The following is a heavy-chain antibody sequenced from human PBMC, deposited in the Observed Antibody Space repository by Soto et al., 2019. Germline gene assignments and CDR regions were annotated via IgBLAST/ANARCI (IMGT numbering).Heavy chain of an antibody. CDR1: GGSISSYY. V-gene: IGHV4-59*08. CDR3: ARRWFYSGCDY. J-gene: IGHJ4*02. Sequence: SETLSLTCTVSGGSISSYYWSWIRQPPGKGLEWIEYIYYSGSTNYNPSLKSRVTISVDTSKNQFSLKLSSVTAADTAVYYCARRWFYSGCDYWGQGTLVTVSS. CDR2: IYYSGST. D-gene: IGHD5-12*01.